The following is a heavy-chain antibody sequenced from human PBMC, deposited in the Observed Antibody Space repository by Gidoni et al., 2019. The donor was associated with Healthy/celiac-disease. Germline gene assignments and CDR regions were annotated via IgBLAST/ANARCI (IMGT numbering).Heavy chain of an antibody. Sequence: PLQPWGAGLLQPSDTLFLPSAVSGGSFRGYYGSWIRQPPGKGLEWIGEINHSGSTNYNPSLKSRVTISVDTSKNQFSLKLSSVTAADTAVYYCARAPRQQLYYYYGMDVWGQGTTVTVSS. D-gene: IGHD6-13*01. J-gene: IGHJ6*02. CDR3: ARAPRQQLYYYYGMDV. V-gene: IGHV4-34*01. CDR1: GGSFRGYY. CDR2: INHSGST.